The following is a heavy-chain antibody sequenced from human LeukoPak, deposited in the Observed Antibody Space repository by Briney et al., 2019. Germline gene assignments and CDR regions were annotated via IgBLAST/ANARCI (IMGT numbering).Heavy chain of an antibody. Sequence: SVTVSCTASGGTFSSYAISWVRQAPGQGLEWMGGIIPIFGTANYAQKFQGRVTITADESTSTAYMELSSLRSEDTAVYYCARDGHDYVWGSYRPNPFFFDYWGQGTLVTVSS. V-gene: IGHV1-69*13. CDR1: GGTFSSYA. D-gene: IGHD3-16*02. J-gene: IGHJ4*02. CDR3: ARDGHDYVWGSYRPNPFFFDY. CDR2: IIPIFGTA.